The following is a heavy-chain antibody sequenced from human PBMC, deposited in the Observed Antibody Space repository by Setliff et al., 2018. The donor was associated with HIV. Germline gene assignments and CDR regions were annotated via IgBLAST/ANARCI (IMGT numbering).Heavy chain of an antibody. V-gene: IGHV1-8*02. D-gene: IGHD6-19*01. CDR3: ARGAWYTSGRYSSRYMDV. CDR2: MNPNSGNT. Sequence: ASVKVSCKASGYTFTNSDINWVRQATGQGLGWMGWMNPNSGNTGYAQKFQGRVIMTRDTSITTAYMELSSLRSDDTAVYYCARGAWYTSGRYSSRYMDVWGKGTTVTVSS. J-gene: IGHJ6*03. CDR1: GYTFTNSD.